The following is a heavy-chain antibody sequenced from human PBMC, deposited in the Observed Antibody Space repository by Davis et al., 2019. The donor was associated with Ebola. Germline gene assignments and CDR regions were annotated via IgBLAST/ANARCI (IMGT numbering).Heavy chain of an antibody. J-gene: IGHJ2*01. D-gene: IGHD1-26*01. CDR3: AKDTDSGSYFSWYFDL. V-gene: IGHV3-48*03. CDR2: ISSSGSTI. CDR1: AFTFSSYS. Sequence: SLSPSCPPSAFTFSSYSMNCVRPVPGKGLEWVSSISSSGSTIYYADSVKGRFTISRDNAKNSLYLQMNSLRAEDTALYYCAKDTDSGSYFSWYFDLWGRGTLVTVSS.